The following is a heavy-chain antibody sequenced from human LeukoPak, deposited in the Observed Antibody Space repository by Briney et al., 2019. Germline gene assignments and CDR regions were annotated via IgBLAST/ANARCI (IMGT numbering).Heavy chain of an antibody. J-gene: IGHJ3*02. D-gene: IGHD4-17*01. CDR1: GFTFGRYA. Sequence: PGGSLRLSCEASGFTFGRYAFHWVRQAPGKGLEWVAVISYGGDITYYADSVKGRFTLSRDNSKNILYLQMSSLRAEDTAVYYCTRIEREDDGDLFDAFHIWGQGTMVAVSS. CDR2: ISYGGDIT. V-gene: IGHV3-30-3*01. CDR3: TRIEREDDGDLFDAFHI.